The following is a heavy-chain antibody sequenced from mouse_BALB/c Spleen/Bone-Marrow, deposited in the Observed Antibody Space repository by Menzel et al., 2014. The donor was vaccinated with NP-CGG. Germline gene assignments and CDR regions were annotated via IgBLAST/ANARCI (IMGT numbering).Heavy chain of an antibody. V-gene: IGHV1-7*01. CDR1: GYTFSSYW. J-gene: IGHJ4*01. CDR3: ARKGLGLAMDY. CDR2: INPNTDYT. Sequence: VQLQQSGAELAKPGASVKMSCKASGYTFSSYWMHWVKQRPGQGLEWIGYINPNTDYTEYNQKFKDKATLTADKSSSTAYMRLSSLTSEDSAVYYCARKGLGLAMDYWGQGTSVTVSS. D-gene: IGHD4-1*01.